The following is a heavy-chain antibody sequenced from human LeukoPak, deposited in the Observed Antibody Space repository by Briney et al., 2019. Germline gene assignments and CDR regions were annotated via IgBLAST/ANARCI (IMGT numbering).Heavy chain of an antibody. Sequence: KTGGSLRLSCAASGFTFSSYAMSWVRQPPGKGLEWIGEINHSGSTNYNPSLKSRVTISADTSKNQFSLKLNSVTAADTAVYYCARGPRKAKYQLLLGAFDIWGQGTMVTVSS. D-gene: IGHD2-2*01. CDR3: ARGPRKAKYQLLLGAFDI. V-gene: IGHV4-34*01. CDR1: GFTFSSYA. CDR2: INHSGST. J-gene: IGHJ3*02.